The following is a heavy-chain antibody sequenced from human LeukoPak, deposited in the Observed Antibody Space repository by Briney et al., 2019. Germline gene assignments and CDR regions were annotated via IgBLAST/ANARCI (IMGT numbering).Heavy chain of an antibody. D-gene: IGHD3-16*02. J-gene: IGHJ4*02. Sequence: SGPTLVNPTQTLTLTCTFSGFSLSTSGVGVGWIRQPPGKALEWLALTYWDDDKRYSPSLKSRLTITKDTSKNQVVLTMTNMDPVDTATYYCAHSGSDDYVWGSYRYKGYFDYWGQGTLVTVSS. CDR1: GFSLSTSGVG. CDR2: TYWDDDK. V-gene: IGHV2-5*02. CDR3: AHSGSDDYVWGSYRYKGYFDY.